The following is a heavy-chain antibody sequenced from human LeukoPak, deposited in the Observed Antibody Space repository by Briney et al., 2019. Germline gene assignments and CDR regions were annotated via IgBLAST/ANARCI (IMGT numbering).Heavy chain of an antibody. Sequence: ASVKVSCKASGYTFTSYYMHWVRQAPGQGLEWMGVIDPSGGSTSYAQNFQGRVTMTRDTSTSTVYMELSSLRSEDTAVYYCARDIPLNSEQWLVQGDYWGQGTLVTVSS. CDR2: IDPSGGST. V-gene: IGHV1-46*01. CDR1: GYTFTSYY. CDR3: ARDIPLNSEQWLVQGDY. J-gene: IGHJ4*02. D-gene: IGHD6-19*01.